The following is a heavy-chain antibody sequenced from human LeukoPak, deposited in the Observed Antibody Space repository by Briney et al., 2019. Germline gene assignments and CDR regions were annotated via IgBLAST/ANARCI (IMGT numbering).Heavy chain of an antibody. D-gene: IGHD5-24*01. CDR3: TTERWLQSPGGFDY. V-gene: IGHV3-15*01. Sequence: GGSPRLSCAASGFTFSNAWMSWVRQAPGKGLEWVGRIKSKTDGGTTDYAAPVKGRFTISRDDSKNTLYLQMNSLKTEDTAVYYCTTERWLQSPGGFDYWGQGTLVPSPQ. CDR2: IKSKTDGGTT. CDR1: GFTFSNAW. J-gene: IGHJ4*02.